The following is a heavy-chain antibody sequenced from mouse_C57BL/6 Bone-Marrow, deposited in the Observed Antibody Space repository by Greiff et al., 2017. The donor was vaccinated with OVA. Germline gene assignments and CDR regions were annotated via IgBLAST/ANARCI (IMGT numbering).Heavy chain of an antibody. CDR1: GYTFTSYW. J-gene: IGHJ2*01. V-gene: IGHV1-55*01. CDR2: IYPGSGST. D-gene: IGHD1-1*01. Sequence: QVQLQQPGAELVKPGASVKMSCKASGYTFTSYWITWVKQRPGQGLEWIGDIYPGSGSTNYNEKFKSKATLTADTSSSTAYMQLSSLTSGDSAVYYGASPGVATEYWGQGTTLTVSS. CDR3: ASPGVATEY.